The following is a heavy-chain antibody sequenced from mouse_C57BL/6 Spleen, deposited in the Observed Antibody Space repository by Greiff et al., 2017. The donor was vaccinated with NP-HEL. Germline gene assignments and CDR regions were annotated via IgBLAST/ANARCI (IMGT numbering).Heavy chain of an antibody. D-gene: IGHD1-1*01. Sequence: VQLQQPGAELVRPGSSVKLSCKASGYTFTSYWMHWVKQRPIQGLEWIGNIDPSDSETHYNQKFKDKATLTVDKSSSTAYMQLSSLTSEDSAVYYCAFYYYGSSEGLYAMDYWGQGTSVTVSS. J-gene: IGHJ4*01. CDR2: IDPSDSET. CDR3: AFYYYGSSEGLYAMDY. V-gene: IGHV1-52*01. CDR1: GYTFTSYW.